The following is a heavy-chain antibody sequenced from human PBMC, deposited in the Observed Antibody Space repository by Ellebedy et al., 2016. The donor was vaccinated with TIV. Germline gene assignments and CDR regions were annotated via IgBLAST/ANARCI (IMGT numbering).Heavy chain of an antibody. V-gene: IGHV3-23*01. J-gene: IGHJ4*02. CDR2: LTADGRST. CDR1: GFSPSNSF. Sequence: GGSLRLSXAASGFSPSNSFMSWIRQAPGKGLEWASTLTADGRSTYFADSVKGRFTISRDNSKNTVYLQMNSLRSEDTAVYYCRPGHYSDAWGQGTLVTVSS. CDR3: RPGHYSDA.